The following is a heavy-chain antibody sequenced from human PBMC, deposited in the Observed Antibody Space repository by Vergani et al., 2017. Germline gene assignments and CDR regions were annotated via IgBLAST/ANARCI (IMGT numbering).Heavy chain of an antibody. CDR1: GFTFSSYG. Sequence: QVQLVESGGGVVQPGRSLRLSCTASGFTFSSYGMHWVRQAPGKGLEWVAVIWYDGSNKYYADSVKGRFTISRDNSKNTLYLQMNSLRAEDTAVYYCARDGARYCSGGSCYDYYYGMDVWGQGTTVTVSS. J-gene: IGHJ6*02. V-gene: IGHV3-33*01. D-gene: IGHD2-15*01. CDR3: ARDGARYCSGGSCYDYYYGMDV. CDR2: IWYDGSNK.